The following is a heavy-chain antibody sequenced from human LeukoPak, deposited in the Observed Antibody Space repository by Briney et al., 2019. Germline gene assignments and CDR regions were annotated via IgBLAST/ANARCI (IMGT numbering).Heavy chain of an antibody. V-gene: IGHV3-23*01. CDR1: GFTFSSYA. Sequence: AGGSLRLSCAASGFTFSSYAMNWVRQAPGKGLEWVSAISGRDGTTYYADSVKGRFTISRDNSKNTLCLQMSSLRAEDTAVYYCAKDPNSSWFYNWFDPWGQGTLVTVSS. J-gene: IGHJ5*02. CDR2: ISGRDGTT. D-gene: IGHD6-13*01. CDR3: AKDPNSSWFYNWFDP.